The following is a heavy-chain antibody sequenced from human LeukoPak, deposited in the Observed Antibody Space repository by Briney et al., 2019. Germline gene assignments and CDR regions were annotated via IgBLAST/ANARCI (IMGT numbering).Heavy chain of an antibody. Sequence: GGSLRLSCAASGFTFSSYAMSWVRQAPGKGLEWVSAISGSGGSTYYADSVKGRFTISRDNSKNTLYLQMNSLRAEDTAVYYCAKTGPYSSGFYYGMDVWGQGTTVTVSS. CDR2: ISGSGGST. D-gene: IGHD6-19*01. CDR3: AKTGPYSSGFYYGMDV. J-gene: IGHJ6*02. CDR1: GFTFSSYA. V-gene: IGHV3-23*01.